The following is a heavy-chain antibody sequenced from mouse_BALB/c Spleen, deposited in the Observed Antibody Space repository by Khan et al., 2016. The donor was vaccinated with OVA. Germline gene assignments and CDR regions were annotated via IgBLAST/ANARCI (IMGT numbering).Heavy chain of an antibody. J-gene: IGHJ3*01. CDR3: VRRGDVNYLFAY. D-gene: IGHD2-1*01. Sequence: EVQLQQSGAELVRPGALVKLSCKTSGFNIKDYYMYWVKQRPEEGLEWIGWIDPENDNTIYDPKFLGKASITADKPSNTAYLQLSSLTSEDTAVYYCVRRGDVNYLFAYWGQGTLVTVSA. CDR1: GFNIKDYY. V-gene: IGHV14-1*02. CDR2: IDPENDNT.